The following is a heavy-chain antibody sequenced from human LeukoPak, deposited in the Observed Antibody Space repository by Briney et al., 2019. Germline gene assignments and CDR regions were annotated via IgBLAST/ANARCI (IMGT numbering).Heavy chain of an antibody. CDR3: ARELGSPSDY. J-gene: IGHJ4*02. CDR1: GFTFSSYA. CDR2: ISYDGSNK. V-gene: IGHV3-30*04. Sequence: PGGSLRLSCAASGFTFSSYAMHWVRQAPGKGLEGVAVISYDGSNKYYAGAVKVRFTMSRDNSKNALYLQMNGLRAEDRVVYYGARELGSPSDYWGQGTLVTVSS. D-gene: IGHD3-10*01.